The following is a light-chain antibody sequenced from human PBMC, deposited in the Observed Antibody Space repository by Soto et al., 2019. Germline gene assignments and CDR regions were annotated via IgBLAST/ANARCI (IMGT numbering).Light chain of an antibody. J-gene: IGKJ1*01. CDR3: QQCGSSRRT. CDR1: QSVSSSY. V-gene: IGKV3-20*01. CDR2: DAS. Sequence: EIVLTQSPGTLSLSPGERATLSCRASQSVSSSYLAWYQQKPGQAPRLLIYDASNRATGIPARFSGSGSGTDFTLTISRLEPEDFAVYFCQQCGSSRRTFGQGTKVDIK.